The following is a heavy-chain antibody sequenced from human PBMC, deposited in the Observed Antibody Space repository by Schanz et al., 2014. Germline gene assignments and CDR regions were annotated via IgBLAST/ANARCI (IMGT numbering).Heavy chain of an antibody. V-gene: IGHV1-18*01. D-gene: IGHD3-10*01. Sequence: QVQLVQSGSEVRKPGASVKVSCKASGYIFGSHGMTWVRQAPGQGPELMGWINAHTGNTQYAQKFQSRVNMTRDTVTTTVHLELTRLRTDDTAIYYCARVHIATYHYNSPGAFDIWGQGTRVTVSS. CDR2: INAHTGNT. CDR1: GYIFGSHG. J-gene: IGHJ3*02. CDR3: ARVHIATYHYNSPGAFDI.